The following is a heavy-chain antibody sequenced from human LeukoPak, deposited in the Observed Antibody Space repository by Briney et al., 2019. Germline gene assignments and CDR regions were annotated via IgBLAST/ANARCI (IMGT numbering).Heavy chain of an antibody. CDR3: ARDRHWTNDWVFDF. CDR1: GGSISIYY. V-gene: IGHV4-59*01. J-gene: IGHJ4*02. CDR2: IYYSGST. D-gene: IGHD1/OR15-1a*01. Sequence: TSETLSLTRTVSGGSISIYYWTWIRQPPGKGLEWIGYIYYSGSTNYNPSLKSRVTISVDTSKNQFSLKLSSVTAADTAMYYCARDRHWTNDWVFDFWGQGTLVTVSS.